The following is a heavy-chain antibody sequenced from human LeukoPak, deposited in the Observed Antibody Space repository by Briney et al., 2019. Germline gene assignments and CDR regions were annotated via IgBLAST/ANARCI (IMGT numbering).Heavy chain of an antibody. V-gene: IGHV3-7*01. CDR1: GFTFSSYW. CDR3: ARGGEGYCSGGSCGGEFDY. Sequence: GGSLRLSCAASGFTFSSYWMSWVRQAPGKRLEWVANIKQDGSEKYYVDSVKGRFTISRDNAKNSLYLQMNSLRAEDTAVYYCARGGEGYCSGGSCGGEFDYWGQGTLVTVSS. CDR2: IKQDGSEK. J-gene: IGHJ4*02. D-gene: IGHD2-15*01.